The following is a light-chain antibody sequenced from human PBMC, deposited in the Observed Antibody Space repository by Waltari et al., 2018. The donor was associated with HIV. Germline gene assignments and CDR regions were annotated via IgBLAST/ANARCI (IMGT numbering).Light chain of an antibody. V-gene: IGLV1-40*01. J-gene: IGLJ2*01. CDR2: GNS. CDR3: QSYDSSLGAYVV. Sequence: QSVLTQPPSVSGAPGQRVTIPCTGGSFTTGAGCDVTWYQQLPGTAPKLLIYGNSNRPSGVPDRFSGSKSGTSASLAITGLQPEDEADYYCQSYDSSLGAYVVFGGGTTLTVL. CDR1: SFTTGAGCD.